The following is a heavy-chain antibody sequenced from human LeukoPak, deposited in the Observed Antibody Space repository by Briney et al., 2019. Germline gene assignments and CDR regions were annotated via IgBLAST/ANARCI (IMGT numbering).Heavy chain of an antibody. Sequence: GASVKVSCKASGYTFTSYDINWVRQATGQGLEWMGWMNPNSGNTGHAQKLQGRVTMTTDTSTSTAYMELRSLRSDDTAVYYCARDYGDYVLGWFDPWGQGTLVTVSS. J-gene: IGHJ5*02. CDR3: ARDYGDYVLGWFDP. CDR2: MNPNSGNT. D-gene: IGHD4-17*01. V-gene: IGHV1-8*02. CDR1: GYTFTSYD.